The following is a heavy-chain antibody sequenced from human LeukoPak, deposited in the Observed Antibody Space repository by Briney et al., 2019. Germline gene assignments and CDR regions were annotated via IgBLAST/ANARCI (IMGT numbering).Heavy chain of an antibody. D-gene: IGHD3-3*01. Sequence: GASVKVSCKASGGTFNTSPLSWLRQAPGQGPEWMGGIIPFFGTANYAQKFQGRVTMTRNTSISTAYMELSSLRSEDTAVYYCARSGYTRGEIDYWGQGTLVTVSS. V-gene: IGHV1-69*05. CDR3: ARSGYTRGEIDY. CDR2: IIPFFGTA. J-gene: IGHJ4*02. CDR1: GGTFNTSP.